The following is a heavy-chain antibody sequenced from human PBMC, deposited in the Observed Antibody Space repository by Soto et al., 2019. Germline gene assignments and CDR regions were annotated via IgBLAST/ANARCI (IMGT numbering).Heavy chain of an antibody. CDR1: GFSFSSFA. V-gene: IGHV3-23*01. D-gene: IGHD5-18*01. Sequence: VQLLESGGGLVQPGGSLRLSCAASGFSFSSFALSWVRQAPGKGLEWVSAISGSGADTDYTASVKGRFTISRDNSKNTLYLQMNSLRPDDTAVYYCAGPGYSSQDYWGQGTLVTVSS. J-gene: IGHJ4*02. CDR2: ISGSGADT. CDR3: AGPGYSSQDY.